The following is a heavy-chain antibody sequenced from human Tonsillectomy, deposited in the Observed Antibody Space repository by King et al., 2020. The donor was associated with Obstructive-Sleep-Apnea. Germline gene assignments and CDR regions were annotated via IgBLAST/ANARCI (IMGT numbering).Heavy chain of an antibody. Sequence: VQLMESGGGLVQPGGSLRVSCVASGFTFRSYAMSWVRQAPGKGLEWVSGISGSGGSTYYAGSVKGRFTISRDNSKNTLYLQMNSLRAEDTAVYYCAKEGGYSFGYGWFDSWGQGTLVTASS. CDR3: AKEGGYSFGYGWFDS. V-gene: IGHV3-23*01. J-gene: IGHJ5*01. CDR2: ISGSGGST. CDR1: GFTFRSYA. D-gene: IGHD5-18*01.